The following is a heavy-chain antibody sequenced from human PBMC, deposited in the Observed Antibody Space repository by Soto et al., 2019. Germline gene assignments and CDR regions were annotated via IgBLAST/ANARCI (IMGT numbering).Heavy chain of an antibody. J-gene: IGHJ3*02. D-gene: IGHD2-15*01. CDR1: EFTFRTYW. CDR3: ARAYCSGGTCYAGAFDM. V-gene: IGHV3-7*01. Sequence: PGGSLRLSCVVSEFTFRTYWMSWVRQAPGKGLEWVANVRQDGSEENYVQSVKGRFSISRDNAESSLYLQMNSLRAEDTAVYYCARAYCSGGTCYAGAFDMWGQGTMVTVSS. CDR2: VRQDGSEE.